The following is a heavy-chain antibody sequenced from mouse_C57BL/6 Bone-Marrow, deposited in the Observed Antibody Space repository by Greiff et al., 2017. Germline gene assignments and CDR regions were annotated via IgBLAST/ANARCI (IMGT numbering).Heavy chain of an antibody. CDR3: ARTRWLLLWFAC. CDR2: INPSSGYT. D-gene: IGHD2-3*01. Sequence: QVQLKESGAELAKPGASVKLSCKASGYTFTSYWMHWVKQRPGQGLEWIGYINPSSGYTKYNQKFKDKATLTADKSSSTAYMQLSSLTYEDSAFYYCARTRWLLLWFACWGQGTLVTVSA. J-gene: IGHJ3*01. CDR1: GYTFTSYW. V-gene: IGHV1-7*01.